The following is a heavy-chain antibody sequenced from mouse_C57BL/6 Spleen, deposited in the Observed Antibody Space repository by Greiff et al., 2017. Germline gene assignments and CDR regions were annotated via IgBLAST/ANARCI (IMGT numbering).Heavy chain of an antibody. CDR3: TVYYDYDGAAWFAY. D-gene: IGHD2-4*01. J-gene: IGHJ3*01. CDR2: IDPENGDT. CDR1: GFNIKDDY. Sequence: VQLQQSGAELVRPGASVKLSCTASGFNIKDDYMHWVKQRPEQGLEWIGWIDPENGDTEYASKFQGKATITADTSSNTAYLQLSSRTSEDTAVYYCTVYYDYDGAAWFAYWGQGTLVTVSA. V-gene: IGHV14-4*01.